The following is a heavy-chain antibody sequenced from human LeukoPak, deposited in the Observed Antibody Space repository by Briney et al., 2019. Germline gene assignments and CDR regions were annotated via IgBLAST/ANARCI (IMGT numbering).Heavy chain of an antibody. CDR1: RYTFTGYY. D-gene: IGHD2-2*01. CDR2: INPNSGGT. J-gene: IGHJ6*02. Sequence: ASVKVSCKASRYTFTGYYMHWVRQAPGQGLEWMGWINPNSGGTNYAQKFQGRVTMTRDTSISTAYMELSRLRSDDTAVYYCASWGVPAARALKSMEENYGMDVWGQGTTVTVSS. CDR3: ASWGVPAARALKSMEENYGMDV. V-gene: IGHV1-2*02.